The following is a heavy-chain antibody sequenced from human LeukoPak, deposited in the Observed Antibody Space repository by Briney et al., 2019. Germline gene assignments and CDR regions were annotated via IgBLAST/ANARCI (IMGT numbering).Heavy chain of an antibody. V-gene: IGHV4-34*01. D-gene: IGHD3-10*01. CDR2: IDNRGST. CDR1: DGSFNFYF. Sequence: SETLSLTCSVSDGSFNFYFWHWIRQPPGKGLDWIGEIDNRGSTQYNPSLRSRVTISVDTSRNQFSLELTSVTAADTAVYFCARDSHSGFQWGQGTLVTVSS. CDR3: ARDSHSGFQ. J-gene: IGHJ4*02.